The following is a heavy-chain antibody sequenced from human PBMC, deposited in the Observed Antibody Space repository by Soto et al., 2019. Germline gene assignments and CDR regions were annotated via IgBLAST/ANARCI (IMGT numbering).Heavy chain of an antibody. CDR1: GFTFSSYG. J-gene: IGHJ4*02. Sequence: PGGSLRLSCAASGFTFSSYGMHWVRQAPGKGLEWVAVISYDGSNKYHADSVKGRFTISRDSSKNTLYLQMNSLRAEDTAVYYCAKDSTLLHPFSDWGQGTLVTVSS. CDR3: AKDSTLLHPFSD. V-gene: IGHV3-30*18. CDR2: ISYDGSNK. D-gene: IGHD4-4*01.